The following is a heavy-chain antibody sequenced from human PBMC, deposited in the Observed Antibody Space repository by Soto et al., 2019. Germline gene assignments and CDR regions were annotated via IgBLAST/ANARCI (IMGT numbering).Heavy chain of an antibody. CDR3: ARVSGGYRPYGMDV. CDR2: MNPNSGNT. CDR1: GCTFTSYD. J-gene: IGHJ6*02. V-gene: IGHV1-8*01. Sequence: QVQLVQSGAEVKKPGASVKVSCKASGCTFTSYDINWVRQATGQGLEWMGWMNPNSGNTGYAQKFQGRVTMTRNTSISTAYMELSSLRSEDTAVYYCARVSGGYRPYGMDVWGQGNTVTVSS. D-gene: IGHD3-16*02.